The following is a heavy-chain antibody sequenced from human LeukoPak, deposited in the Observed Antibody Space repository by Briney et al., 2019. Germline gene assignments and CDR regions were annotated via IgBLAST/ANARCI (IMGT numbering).Heavy chain of an antibody. CDR1: GFTFSSYA. D-gene: IGHD6-13*01. J-gene: IGHJ4*02. V-gene: IGHV3-23*01. Sequence: GGSLRLSCAASGFTFSSYAMSWVRQAPGKGLEWVSAISGSGGSTYYADSVKGRFTISRDDSKNTLYLQMNSLRAEDTAVYYCAKDKQQLVPGGADYWGQGTLVTVSS. CDR3: AKDKQQLVPGGADY. CDR2: ISGSGGST.